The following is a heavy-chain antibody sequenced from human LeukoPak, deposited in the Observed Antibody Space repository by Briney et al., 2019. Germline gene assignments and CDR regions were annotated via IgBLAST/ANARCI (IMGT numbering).Heavy chain of an antibody. J-gene: IGHJ4*02. CDR2: ISSSSSSI. V-gene: IGHV3-48*01. D-gene: IGHD3-22*01. CDR1: GFTFSSYS. Sequence: GGSLRVSCAASGFTFSSYSMNWVRQAPGKGLEWVSYISSSSSSIYYADSVKGRFTISRDNAKNSLYLQMNSLRAEDTAVYYCARQNGAGYYYYFDSWGQGTLVTVSS. CDR3: ARQNGAGYYYYFDS.